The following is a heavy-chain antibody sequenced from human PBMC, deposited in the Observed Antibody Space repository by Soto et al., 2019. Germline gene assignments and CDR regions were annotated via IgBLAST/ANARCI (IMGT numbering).Heavy chain of an antibody. CDR1: GGTFSTYA. CDR2: IFPIFDTT. J-gene: IGHJ6*02. CDR3: ARDRPPRYGMDV. Sequence: SVKGSFEVSGGTFSTYAVSWVRQAPGQGLEWMGHIFPIFDTTNYAQKFQGRVTITADKSTTTAYIELSSLRSEDTAVYYCARDRPPRYGMDVWGQGTTVTVSS. V-gene: IGHV1-69*06.